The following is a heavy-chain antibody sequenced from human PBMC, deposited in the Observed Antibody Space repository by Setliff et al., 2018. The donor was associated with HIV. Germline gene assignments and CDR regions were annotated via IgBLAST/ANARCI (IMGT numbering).Heavy chain of an antibody. Sequence: SETLSLTCTVSGDSINSGTYYWSWIRQPAGKGLEWIGRLHLSGDTNYNPSLKSRVTMSIDTSKNQFSLKLSSVTAADTAVYYCARDNSYYYGSGSHYWYVMDFWGQGTRGTSPQ. CDR1: GDSINSGTYY. CDR2: LHLSGDT. J-gene: IGHJ6*01. V-gene: IGHV4-61*02. D-gene: IGHD3-10*01. CDR3: ARDNSYYYGSGSHYWYVMDF.